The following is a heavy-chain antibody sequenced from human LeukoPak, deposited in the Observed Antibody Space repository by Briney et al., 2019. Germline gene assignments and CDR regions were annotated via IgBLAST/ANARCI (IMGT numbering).Heavy chain of an antibody. D-gene: IGHD6-13*01. CDR1: GGSFSGYY. Sequence: SETLSLTCAVYGGSFSGYYWSWIRQPPGKGLEWIGEINHSGSTNYNPSLKSRVTISVDTSKNQFSLKLSSVTAADTAVCYCASLRIAAAGNPNYYYYYGMDVWGQGTTVTVSS. CDR2: INHSGST. V-gene: IGHV4-34*01. J-gene: IGHJ6*02. CDR3: ASLRIAAAGNPNYYYYYGMDV.